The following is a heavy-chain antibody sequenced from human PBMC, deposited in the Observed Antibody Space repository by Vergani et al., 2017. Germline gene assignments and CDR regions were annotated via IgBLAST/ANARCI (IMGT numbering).Heavy chain of an antibody. CDR1: GGSINSHNYY. J-gene: IGHJ4*02. CDR3: ARGSCLGGSSYIPLFDY. Sequence: QVHLHESGPGLVKPSQTLPLTCTVSGGSINSHNYYWSWIRQPAGKGLEWIGRIHTSGSTNYNPSLKSRVTMSEDTSKNQFSLNLTSVTAADTAVYFCARGSCLGGSSYIPLFDYWGQGILVTVSS. V-gene: IGHV4-61*02. CDR2: IHTSGST. D-gene: IGHD2-15*01.